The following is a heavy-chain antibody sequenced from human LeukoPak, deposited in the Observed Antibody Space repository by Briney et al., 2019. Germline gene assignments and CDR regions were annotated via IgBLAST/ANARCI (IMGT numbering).Heavy chain of an antibody. J-gene: IGHJ4*02. Sequence: GGSLRLSCTTSGFNFRACWMAWVRQAPGKGLEWVAFIWYDGSDEYYADSVKGRFTISRDNSKNTLYLQMNSLTIEDTAVYYCAKGGGELGSGSLDYWGQGTLITASS. CDR2: IWYDGSDE. CDR3: AKGGGELGSGSLDY. CDR1: GFNFRACW. V-gene: IGHV3-30*02. D-gene: IGHD3-10*01.